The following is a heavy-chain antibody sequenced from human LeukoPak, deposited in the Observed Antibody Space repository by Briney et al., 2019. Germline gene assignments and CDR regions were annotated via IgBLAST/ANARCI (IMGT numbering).Heavy chain of an antibody. CDR2: IYYSGST. Sequence: SETLSLTCTVSGGSISSYYWSWIRQPPGKGLEWIGYIYYSGSTNYNPSLKSRVTISVDTSKNQFSLKLSSVTAADTAVYYCASRGVHYDILTGYYLNGFDYWGQGTLVTVSS. CDR1: GGSISSYY. J-gene: IGHJ4*02. V-gene: IGHV4-59*01. D-gene: IGHD3-9*01. CDR3: ASRGVHYDILTGYYLNGFDY.